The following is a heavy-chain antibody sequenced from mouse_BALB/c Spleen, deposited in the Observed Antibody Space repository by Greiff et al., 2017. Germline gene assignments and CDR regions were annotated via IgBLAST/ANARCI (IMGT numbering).Heavy chain of an antibody. D-gene: IGHD4-1*01. CDR2: IWAGGST. V-gene: IGHV2-9*02. J-gene: IGHJ3*01. CDR1: GFSLTSYG. Sequence: QVQLKQSGPGLVAPSQSLSITCTVSGFSLTSYGVHWVRQPPGKGLEWLGVIWAGGSTNYNSALMSRLSISKDNSKSQVFLKMNSLQTDDTAMYYCARDNWARAYWGQGTLVTVSA. CDR3: ARDNWARAY.